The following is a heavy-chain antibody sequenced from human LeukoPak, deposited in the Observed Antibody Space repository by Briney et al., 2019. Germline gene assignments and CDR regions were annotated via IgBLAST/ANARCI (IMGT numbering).Heavy chain of an antibody. V-gene: IGHV1-2*02. J-gene: IGHJ4*02. Sequence: ASVKVSCKASGYTFTGYDMHWVRQAPGQGLEWMGWINPNSGGTNYAQKLQGSVTMTRDTSISTAYMELSRLRSDETAVYYCARAAWRYCSGGSCNNYFDYWGQGTLVTVSS. CDR2: INPNSGGT. CDR3: ARAAWRYCSGGSCNNYFDY. CDR1: GYTFTGYD. D-gene: IGHD2-15*01.